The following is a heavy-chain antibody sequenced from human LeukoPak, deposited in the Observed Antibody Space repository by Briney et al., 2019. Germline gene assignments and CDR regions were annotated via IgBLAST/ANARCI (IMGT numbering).Heavy chain of an antibody. CDR1: GFTFSSSA. CDR2: ISASGGST. V-gene: IGHV3-23*01. Sequence: GGSLRLSCAASGFTFSSSAMSWVRQVPGKGLEWVSGISASGGSTYYADSVRGRFTISRDNSKNTLYVQMNSLRDEDTAVYYCAKDGYSLDAFDIWGQGTMVTVSS. D-gene: IGHD5-24*01. CDR3: AKDGYSLDAFDI. J-gene: IGHJ3*02.